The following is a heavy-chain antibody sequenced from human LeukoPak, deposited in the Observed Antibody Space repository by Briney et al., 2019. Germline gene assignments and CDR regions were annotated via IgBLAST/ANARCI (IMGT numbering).Heavy chain of an antibody. Sequence: ASVKVSCKVSGYTLTELSMHWVRQAPGKGREWMGGFDPEDGETIYAQKFQGRVTMTEDTSTDTAYMELSSLRSEDTAVYYCATDLFADYYDSSGCRDAFDIWGQGTMVTVSS. CDR2: FDPEDGET. V-gene: IGHV1-24*01. CDR3: ATDLFADYYDSSGCRDAFDI. CDR1: GYTLTELS. D-gene: IGHD3-22*01. J-gene: IGHJ3*02.